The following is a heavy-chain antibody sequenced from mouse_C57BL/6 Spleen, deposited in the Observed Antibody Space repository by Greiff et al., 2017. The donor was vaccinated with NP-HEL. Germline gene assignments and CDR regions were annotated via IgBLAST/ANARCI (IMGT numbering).Heavy chain of an antibody. J-gene: IGHJ1*03. Sequence: QVQLQQPGAELVRPGSSVKLSCKASGYTFTSYWMHWVKQRPIQGLEWIGNIDPSDSETHYNQKFKDKATLTVDKSSSTAYMQLSSLTSEDSAVYYCARGYDGYYWYFDVWGTGTTVTVSS. CDR1: GYTFTSYW. CDR2: IDPSDSET. D-gene: IGHD2-3*01. V-gene: IGHV1-52*01. CDR3: ARGYDGYYWYFDV.